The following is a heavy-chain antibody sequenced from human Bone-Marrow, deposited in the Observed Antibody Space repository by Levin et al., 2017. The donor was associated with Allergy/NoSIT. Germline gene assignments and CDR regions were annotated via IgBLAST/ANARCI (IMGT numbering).Heavy chain of an antibody. Sequence: GESLKISCKASGYTFISYYMHWVRQAPRQGLEWMGIINPGDGSTTYAQKFQGRVTMTRDSSTSTVYMEMSSLRSEDTAVYYCARGGYLGERVQLGRRFDYNSGWYAYWGRGTLVTVSS. J-gene: IGHJ4*02. D-gene: IGHD6-19*01. CDR1: GYTFISYY. CDR2: INPGDGST. V-gene: IGHV1-46*01. CDR3: ARGGYLGERVQLGRRFDYNSGWYAY.